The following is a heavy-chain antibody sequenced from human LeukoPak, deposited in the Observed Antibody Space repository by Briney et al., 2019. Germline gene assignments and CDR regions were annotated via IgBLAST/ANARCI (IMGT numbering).Heavy chain of an antibody. Sequence: SETLSLTYTVSGGSISSYYWSRIRQPPGKGLEWIANIYHTGSTNYNPSLSSRVTISIDTAKNQFSLKLTSVTAADTAVYYCARRGRNSSGWQDYLWGQGTLVTVSS. CDR1: GGSISSYY. D-gene: IGHD6-25*01. J-gene: IGHJ4*02. CDR3: ARRGRNSSGWQDYL. CDR2: IYHTGST. V-gene: IGHV4-59*01.